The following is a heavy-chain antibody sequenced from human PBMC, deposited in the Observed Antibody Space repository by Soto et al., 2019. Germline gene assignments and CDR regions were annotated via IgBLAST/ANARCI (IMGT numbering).Heavy chain of an antibody. Sequence: EVQLVESGGGLVKPGGSLRLSCAASGFTFSSYSMNWVRQAPGKGLEWVSSISSSSSYIYYADSVKGRFTISRDNAKSSLYLKMNSLRAEDTAVYYCARDYARDYYGMDVWGQGTTVTVSS. CDR3: ARDYARDYYGMDV. D-gene: IGHD4-17*01. J-gene: IGHJ6*02. CDR2: ISSSSSYI. V-gene: IGHV3-21*01. CDR1: GFTFSSYS.